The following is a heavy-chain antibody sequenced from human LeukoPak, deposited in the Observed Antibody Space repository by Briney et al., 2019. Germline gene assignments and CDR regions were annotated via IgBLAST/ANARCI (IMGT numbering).Heavy chain of an antibody. CDR3: ARGSRRTLNYYGSGSCDY. Sequence: SVKVSCKASGGTFSSYAISWVRQAPGQGLEWMGGIITIFGTSNYAQKFQGRVTITADESTSTAYMELSSLRSEDTAVYYCARGSRRTLNYYGSGSCDYWGQGTLVTVSS. CDR2: IITIFGTS. D-gene: IGHD3-10*01. J-gene: IGHJ4*02. CDR1: GGTFSSYA. V-gene: IGHV1-69*13.